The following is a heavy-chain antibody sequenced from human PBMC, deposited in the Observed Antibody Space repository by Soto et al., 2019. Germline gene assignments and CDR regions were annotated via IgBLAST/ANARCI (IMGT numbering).Heavy chain of an antibody. D-gene: IGHD2-21*01. Sequence: EVQLVESGGGLVQPGGSLRLSCAASGFTFSSYSMNWVRQAPGKGLEWVSYISSSSSTIYYADSVKGRFTISRDNAKNSLYLQMNSLRDEDTAVYYCARDEEVEMAILGQYGNEYLQHWGQGTLVTVSS. CDR2: ISSSSSTI. V-gene: IGHV3-48*02. CDR1: GFTFSSYS. J-gene: IGHJ1*01. CDR3: ARDEEVEMAILGQYGNEYLQH.